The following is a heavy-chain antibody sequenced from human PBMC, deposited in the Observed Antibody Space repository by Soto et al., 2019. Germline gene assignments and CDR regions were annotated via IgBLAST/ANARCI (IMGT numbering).Heavy chain of an antibody. CDR2: IKGDGSEK. D-gene: IGHD3-3*01. CDR1: GLAFSGHW. CDR3: ASRPSEVVYYGVFDY. Sequence: PGGSLRLSCAASGLAFSGHWMTWVRQAPGKGLEWVANIKGDGSEKYYVDSVRGRFTISRDNAKNSLFLQMNSLRAEDTAVYYCASRPSEVVYYGVFDYWGQGSLVTVSS. J-gene: IGHJ4*02. V-gene: IGHV3-7*03.